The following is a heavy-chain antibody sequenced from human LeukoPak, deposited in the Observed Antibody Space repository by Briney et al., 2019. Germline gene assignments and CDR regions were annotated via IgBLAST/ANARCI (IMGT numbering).Heavy chain of an antibody. CDR3: ARSHQLLGYGMDV. CDR1: GFTFSSYW. Sequence: GGSLRLSCAASGFTFSSYWMSWVRQAPGKGLEWVANIKQDGSEKYYVDSVKGRFTISRDNAKNSLYLQMNSLRAEDMAVYYCARSHQLLGYGMDVWGQGTTVTVSS. D-gene: IGHD2-2*01. V-gene: IGHV3-7*01. CDR2: IKQDGSEK. J-gene: IGHJ6*02.